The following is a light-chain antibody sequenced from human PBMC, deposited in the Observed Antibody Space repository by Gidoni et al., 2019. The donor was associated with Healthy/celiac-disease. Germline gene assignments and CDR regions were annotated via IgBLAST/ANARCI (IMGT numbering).Light chain of an antibody. CDR2: DAS. CDR3: QQRSNWHR. J-gene: IGKJ5*01. CDR1: QSVSSY. V-gene: IGKV3D-11*02. Sequence: EIVLTQSPATLSLSPGERATLSCRASQSVSSYLAWYQQKPGQAPRLLIYDASNRATGIPARFSGSGPGTDFTLTISSLEPEDFAVYYCQQRSNWHRIGQGTRLEIK.